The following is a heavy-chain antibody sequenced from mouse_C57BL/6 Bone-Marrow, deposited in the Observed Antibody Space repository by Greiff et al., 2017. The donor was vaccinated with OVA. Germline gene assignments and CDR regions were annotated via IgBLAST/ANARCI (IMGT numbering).Heavy chain of an antibody. CDR1: GYTFTSYW. D-gene: IGHD4-1*01. V-gene: IGHV1-64*01. CDR2: IHPNSGST. CDR3: ARLGRGGYYFDD. Sequence: QVQLQQPGAELVKPGASVKLSCKASGYTFTSYWMHWVKQRPGQGLEWIGMIHPNSGSTNYNEKFKSKATLTVDKSSSTAYMQLSSLTSEDSAVYYCARLGRGGYYFDDWGQGTTLTVSS. J-gene: IGHJ2*01.